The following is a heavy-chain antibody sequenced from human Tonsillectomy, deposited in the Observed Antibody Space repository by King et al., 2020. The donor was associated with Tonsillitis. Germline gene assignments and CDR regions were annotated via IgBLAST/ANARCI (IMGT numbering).Heavy chain of an antibody. V-gene: IGHV3-23*04. CDR1: GFTFGSFG. CDR2: ITDNGAAT. Sequence: QLVQSGGGLVQPGGSLRLSCAASGFTFGSFGMRWVRQAPGKALEWVSSITDNGAATFYPDSVKGRFIISRDNSNNMLYLQMYGLRDDDTAIYYCAKILGCRTSRFYGMDVWGQGTAVRVSS. J-gene: IGHJ6*02. CDR3: AKILGCRTSRFYGMDV. D-gene: IGHD2-2*01.